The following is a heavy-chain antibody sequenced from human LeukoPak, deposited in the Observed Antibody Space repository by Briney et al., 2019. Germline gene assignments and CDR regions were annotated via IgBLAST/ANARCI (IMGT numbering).Heavy chain of an antibody. CDR2: ISSSGSTI. D-gene: IGHD5-12*01. V-gene: IGHV3-48*04. CDR3: ARDSSGYESDY. CDR1: GFTFSSSS. Sequence: PGGSLRLSCAASGFTFSSSSMNWVRQAPGKGLEWVSYISSSGSTIYYADSVKGRFTISRDNAKNSLYLQMNSLRAEDTAVYYCARDSSGYESDYWGQGTLVTVSS. J-gene: IGHJ4*02.